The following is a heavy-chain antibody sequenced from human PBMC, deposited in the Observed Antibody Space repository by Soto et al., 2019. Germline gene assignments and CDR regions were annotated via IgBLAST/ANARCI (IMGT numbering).Heavy chain of an antibody. CDR1: GGTFSNYP. CDR3: ARGLYCGGGCYSHFDY. Sequence: VQLVQSGAEVKKPGSSVKVSCKASGGTFSNYPFIWVRQAPGQGLDWMGGIIPIFGTTDYGQRFQGRVTIPADESTNTAYMELSSLRSDGTAVYYCARGLYCGGGCYSHFDYWGQGTLVTVSS. D-gene: IGHD2-21*02. V-gene: IGHV1-69*01. J-gene: IGHJ4*02. CDR2: IIPIFGTT.